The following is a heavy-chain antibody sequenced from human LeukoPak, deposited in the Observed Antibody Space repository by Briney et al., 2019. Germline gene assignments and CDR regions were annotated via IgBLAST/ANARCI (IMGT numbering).Heavy chain of an antibody. CDR1: GYTFTSYG. J-gene: IGHJ4*02. V-gene: IGHV1-18*01. CDR2: ISAYNGNT. D-gene: IGHD3-22*01. Sequence: ASVKVSCKASGYTFTSYGISWVRQAPGQGLEWMGWISAYNGNTNYAQKLQGRVTMTTDTSTSTAYMELRSLRSDDTAVYYCAREGSGYYPNYYFDYWGQGTLVTVSS. CDR3: AREGSGYYPNYYFDY.